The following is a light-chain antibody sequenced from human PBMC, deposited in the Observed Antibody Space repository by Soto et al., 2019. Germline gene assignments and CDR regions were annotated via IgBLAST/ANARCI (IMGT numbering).Light chain of an antibody. V-gene: IGKV1-39*01. CDR2: AAS. CDR3: QQSYSTPPFT. CDR1: QDIRNY. Sequence: DIQMTQSPSSLSPSVGDRVTITCQASQDIRNYLNWYQQKPGKAPKLLIYAASSLQSGVPSRFSGSRSGTDFTLTISSLKPEDFATYYCQQSYSTPPFTFGQGRRLEIK. J-gene: IGKJ5*01.